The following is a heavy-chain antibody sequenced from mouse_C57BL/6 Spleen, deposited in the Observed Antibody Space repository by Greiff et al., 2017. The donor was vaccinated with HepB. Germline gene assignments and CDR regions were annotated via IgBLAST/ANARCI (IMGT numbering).Heavy chain of an antibody. V-gene: IGHV1-64*01. D-gene: IGHD2-4*01. CDR2: IHPNSGST. CDR1: GYTFTSYW. CDR3: ARDDYDMGGFDY. Sequence: QVQLQQPGAELVKPGASVKLSCKASGYTFTSYWMHWVKQRPGQGLEWIGMIHPNSGSTNYNEKFKSKATLTVDKSSSTAYMQLSSLTSEDSAVYYCARDDYDMGGFDYWGQGTPLTVSS. J-gene: IGHJ2*01.